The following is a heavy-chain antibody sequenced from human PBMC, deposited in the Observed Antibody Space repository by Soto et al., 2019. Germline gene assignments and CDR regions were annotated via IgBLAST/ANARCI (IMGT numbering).Heavy chain of an antibody. CDR1: GGSVSSSNYY. Sequence: QLQLQESGPGLVKPSETLSLTCTVSGGSVSSSNYYWGWIRQSPGKGLEWIGSIYYSGSTYYNPSRQCRVTISVDKSKNQFSLKVISVTAADTAVYYCARLEGLATISYYFDYWGQGTLVTVSS. D-gene: IGHD3-9*01. CDR3: ARLEGLATISYYFDY. CDR2: IYYSGST. J-gene: IGHJ4*02. V-gene: IGHV4-39*01.